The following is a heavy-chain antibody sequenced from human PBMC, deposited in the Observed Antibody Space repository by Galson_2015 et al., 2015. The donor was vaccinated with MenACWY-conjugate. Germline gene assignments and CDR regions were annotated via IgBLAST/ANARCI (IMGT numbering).Heavy chain of an antibody. V-gene: IGHV3-23*01. CDR3: AQDRWHSFTASLTY. J-gene: IGHJ4*02. CDR2: ISGSGATT. CDR1: GFTFSSFA. D-gene: IGHD2-21*02. Sequence: SLRLSCAASGFTFSSFAVSWVRQAPGKGLDWVSSISGSGATTYYADSVKGRFIISRDNSNNTLSLQMDSLGAEDTAVYYCAQDRWHSFTASLTYWGQGTLVTVSS.